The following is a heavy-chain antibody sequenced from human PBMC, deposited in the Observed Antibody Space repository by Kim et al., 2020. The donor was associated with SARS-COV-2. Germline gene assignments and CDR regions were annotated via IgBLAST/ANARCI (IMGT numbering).Heavy chain of an antibody. J-gene: IGHJ3*02. CDR3: AGGTPTMVRGVIISDAFDI. CDR1: GFTVSSNY. V-gene: IGHV3-66*01. Sequence: GGSLRLSCAAAGFTVSSNYMSWVRQAPGKGLEWVSVIYSGGSTYYADSVKGRFTISRDNSKNTLYLQMNSLRAEDTAVYYCAGGTPTMVRGVIISDAFDIWGQGTMVTVSS. CDR2: IYSGGST. D-gene: IGHD3-10*01.